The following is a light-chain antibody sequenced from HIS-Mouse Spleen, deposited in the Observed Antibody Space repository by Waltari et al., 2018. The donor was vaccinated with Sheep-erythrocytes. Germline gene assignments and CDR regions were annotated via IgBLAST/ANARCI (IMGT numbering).Light chain of an antibody. CDR1: SSNIGSNT. J-gene: IGLJ3*02. Sequence: QSVLTQPPSASGTAGQRVTISCSGSSSNIGSNTVNWYQQLPGTAPKLLIYSNNQRPSGVPDLFSGSKSGASASLAISGLQSEDEADYYCAAWDDSLNGPVFGGGTKLTVL. CDR3: AAWDDSLNGPV. V-gene: IGLV1-44*01. CDR2: SNN.